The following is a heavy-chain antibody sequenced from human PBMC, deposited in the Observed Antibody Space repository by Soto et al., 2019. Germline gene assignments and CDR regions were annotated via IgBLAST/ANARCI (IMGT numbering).Heavy chain of an antibody. CDR2: MSFDGRKV. CDR1: GFTITSVV. Sequence: QVQLVESAGGVVQPGESLRLSCAASGFTITSVVMHWVRQAPGKGLEWVALMSFDGRKVEYADSAKGRFTISRDNSKNTLFLQLNSLRTEDTAVFYCARNNGGDSIGCPWGFDSWGQGTLVSVSS. D-gene: IGHD6-19*01. V-gene: IGHV3-30*04. J-gene: IGHJ5*01. CDR3: ARNNGGDSIGCPWGFDS.